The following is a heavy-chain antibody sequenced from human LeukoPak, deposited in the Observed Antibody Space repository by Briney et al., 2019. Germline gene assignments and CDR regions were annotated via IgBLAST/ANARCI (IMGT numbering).Heavy chain of an antibody. Sequence: SETLSLTCTVSGVSVSSRSYCWGWIRQSPGKGLEWIGTIYYSGTTYYDPSLKSRATISADTSKNQFFLKLNSVTAADTAVYYCARRALGICYYFDYWGLGTLVTVS. D-gene: IGHD7-27*01. CDR1: GVSVSSRSYC. V-gene: IGHV4-39*01. J-gene: IGHJ4*02. CDR3: ARRALGICYYFDY. CDR2: IYYSGTT.